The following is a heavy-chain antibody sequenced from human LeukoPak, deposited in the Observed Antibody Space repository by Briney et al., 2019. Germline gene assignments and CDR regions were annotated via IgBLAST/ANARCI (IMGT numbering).Heavy chain of an antibody. Sequence: SETLSLTCPVSGGSISSSSYYWGWIRQPPGKGLEWIGSIYYSGSTYYNPSLKSRATISVDTSKNQFSLKLSSVTAADTAVYYCARLHYYYYYMDVWGKRTTVTVSS. V-gene: IGHV4-39*01. CDR2: IYYSGST. CDR3: ARLHYYYYYMDV. CDR1: GGSISSSSYY. J-gene: IGHJ6*03.